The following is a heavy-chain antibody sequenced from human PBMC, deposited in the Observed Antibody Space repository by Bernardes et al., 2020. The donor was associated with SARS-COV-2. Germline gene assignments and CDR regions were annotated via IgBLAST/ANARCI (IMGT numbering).Heavy chain of an antibody. CDR1: GYTFTSYA. Sequence: ASVKVSCKASGYTFTSYAMHWVRQAPGQRLEWMGWINAGNGNTKYSQKFQGRVTITRDTSASTAYMELSSLRSEDTAVYYCARERYGVYQLDNCFDPWGQGTLVTVSS. CDR2: INAGNGNT. V-gene: IGHV1-3*01. D-gene: IGHD6-6*01. CDR3: ARERYGVYQLDNCFDP. J-gene: IGHJ5*02.